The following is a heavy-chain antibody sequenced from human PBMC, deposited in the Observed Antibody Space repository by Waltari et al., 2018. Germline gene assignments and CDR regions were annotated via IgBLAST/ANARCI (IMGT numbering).Heavy chain of an antibody. CDR2: IYYSGST. J-gene: IGHJ2*01. Sequence: QVQLQESGPGLVKPSETLSLTCTVPGGSISSHYWSWIRQPPGKGLEWIGYIYYSGSTNYNPSLKSRVTISVDTSKNQFSLKLSSVTAADTAVYYCARYYGGNWYFDLWGRGTLVTVSS. CDR1: GGSISSHY. CDR3: ARYYGGNWYFDL. D-gene: IGHD3-10*01. V-gene: IGHV4-59*11.